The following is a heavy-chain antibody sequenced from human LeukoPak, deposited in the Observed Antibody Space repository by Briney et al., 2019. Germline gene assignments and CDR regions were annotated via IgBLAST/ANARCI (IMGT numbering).Heavy chain of an antibody. Sequence: GGSLRLSCAASAFTFSSYWMSWVRQAPGKGLQWVANIKQDGSQKYYVDSVKGRFTISRDNAMNSLYLQMDSLRSDDTAAYYCARPGPRQVYDYWGQGTLVTASS. CDR1: AFTFSSYW. CDR3: ARPGPRQVYDY. V-gene: IGHV3-7*05. J-gene: IGHJ4*02. D-gene: IGHD1-14*01. CDR2: IKQDGSQK.